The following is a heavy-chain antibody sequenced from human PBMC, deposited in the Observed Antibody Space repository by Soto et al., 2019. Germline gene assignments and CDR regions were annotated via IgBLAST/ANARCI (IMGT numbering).Heavy chain of an antibody. CDR2: IYYSGST. J-gene: IGHJ4*02. Sequence: QVQLQESGPGLVKPSETLSLTCTVSGGSISSYYWSWIRQPPGKGLEWIGYIYYSGSTNYNPSLKSRVTISVDTSKNQFSLKLSSVTAADTAVDYCAREGLFQDFDYWGQGTLVTVSS. V-gene: IGHV4-59*01. CDR1: GGSISSYY. D-gene: IGHD2-21*01. CDR3: AREGLFQDFDY.